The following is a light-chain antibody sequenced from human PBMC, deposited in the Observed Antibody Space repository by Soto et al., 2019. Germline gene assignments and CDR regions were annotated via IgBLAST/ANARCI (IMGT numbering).Light chain of an antibody. J-gene: IGKJ1*01. V-gene: IGKV1-5*03. Sequence: DNQMTQSPSTLSGSVGDRVTITCRASQTISSWLAWYQQKPGKAPKLLIYKASTLKSGVPSRFSGSGSGTEFTLTISSLQPDDFATYYCQHYNSYSEAFGQGANVAI. CDR2: KAS. CDR3: QHYNSYSEA. CDR1: QTISSW.